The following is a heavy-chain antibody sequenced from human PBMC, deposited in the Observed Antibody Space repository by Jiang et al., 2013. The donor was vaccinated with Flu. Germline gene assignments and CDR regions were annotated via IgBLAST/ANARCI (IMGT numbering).Heavy chain of an antibody. D-gene: IGHD4-17*01. J-gene: IGHJ5*02. V-gene: IGHV4-39*07. CDR1: GGSISSSSYY. Sequence: LLKPSETLSLTCTVSGGSISSSSYYWGWIRQPPGKGLEWIGSIYYSGSTYYNPSLKSRVTISVDTSKNQFSLKLSSVTAADTAVYYCAREGYGDTSNWFDPWGQGTLGHRLL. CDR3: AREGYGDTSNWFDP. CDR2: IYYSGST.